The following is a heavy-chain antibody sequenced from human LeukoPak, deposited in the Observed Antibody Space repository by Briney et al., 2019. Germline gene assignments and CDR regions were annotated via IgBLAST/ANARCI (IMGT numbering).Heavy chain of an antibody. J-gene: IGHJ4*02. CDR1: EFTFSRYW. V-gene: IGHV3-7*01. Sequence: GGSLRLSCVVSEFTFSRYWMSWVRQAPGKGLEWVANIDEDGRDKYYVDSVKGRFTISRDNAKSSLYLQMNSLRVEDTAVYFCTRDISKRRGYDYSSGCWGQGTLVTVSS. CDR2: IDEDGRDK. D-gene: IGHD4-11*01. CDR3: TRDISKRRGYDYSSGC.